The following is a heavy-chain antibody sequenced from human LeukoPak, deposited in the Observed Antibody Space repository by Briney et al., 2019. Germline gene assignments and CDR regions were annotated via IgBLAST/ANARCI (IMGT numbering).Heavy chain of an antibody. V-gene: IGHV1-8*03. CDR2: MNPNSGNT. J-gene: IGHJ4*02. D-gene: IGHD1-26*01. Sequence: ASVKVSCKASGYTFTSYGINWVRQATGQGLEWMGWMNPNSGNTGYAQKFQGRVTITRNTSISTAYMELSSLRSEDTAVYYCARGRRGGARDYFDYWGQGTLVTVSS. CDR3: ARGRRGGARDYFDY. CDR1: GYTFTSYG.